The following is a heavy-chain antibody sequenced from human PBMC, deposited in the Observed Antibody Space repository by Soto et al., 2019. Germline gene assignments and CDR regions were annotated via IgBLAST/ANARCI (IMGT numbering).Heavy chain of an antibody. J-gene: IGHJ3*02. CDR1: GFTFTSSA. D-gene: IGHD1-1*01. CDR2: IVVGSGNT. CDR3: AADRGTLTDHQAFDI. Sequence: QMQLVQSGPEVKKPGTSVKVSCKASGFTFTSSAMQWVRQARGQRLEWIGWIVVGSGNTNYAQKCQERVTITRDMSTSTAYMELSSLRSEDTAVYYCAADRGTLTDHQAFDIWGQGTMVTVSS. V-gene: IGHV1-58*02.